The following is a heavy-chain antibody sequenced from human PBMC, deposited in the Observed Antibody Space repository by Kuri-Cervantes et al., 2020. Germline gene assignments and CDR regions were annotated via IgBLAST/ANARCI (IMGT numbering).Heavy chain of an antibody. CDR3: ASSGSSTFDY. J-gene: IGHJ4*02. CDR1: RTSVSSGFHH. V-gene: IGHV4-61*01. D-gene: IGHD3-10*01. CDR2: IYPGQNN. Sequence: SETLSLTCTVSRTSVSSGFHHWSWIRQPPGKKLEWIGCIYPGQNNRYNPSLQSRVAISVDTSKNQFSLKLSSVTAADTAVYYCASSGSSTFDYWGQGTLVTVSS.